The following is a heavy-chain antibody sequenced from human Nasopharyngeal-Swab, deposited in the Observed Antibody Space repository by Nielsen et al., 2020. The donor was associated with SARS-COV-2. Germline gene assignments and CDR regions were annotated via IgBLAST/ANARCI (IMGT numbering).Heavy chain of an antibody. CDR3: ARSYYGAYYYGMDV. J-gene: IGHJ6*02. CDR1: GFTFSSYG. D-gene: IGHD4-17*01. CDR2: LSYDGSNK. V-gene: IGHV3-30*03. Sequence: GGSLRLSCAASGFTFSSYGMHWVRQAPGKGLEWVAVLSYDGSNKYYADSVKGRFTISRDNSKNTLYLQVNSLRAEDTAVYYCARSYYGAYYYGMDVWGQGTTVTVSS.